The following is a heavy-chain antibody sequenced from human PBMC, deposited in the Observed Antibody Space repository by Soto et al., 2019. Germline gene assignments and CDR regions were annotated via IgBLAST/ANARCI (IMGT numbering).Heavy chain of an antibody. CDR2: IYYSGST. CDR3: ARVSLVRGVTEGINWFDP. Sequence: SETLSLTXTVSGGSISSGGYYWSWIRQHPGKGLEWIGYIYYSGSTYYNPSLKSRVTISVDTSKNQFSLKLSSVTAADTAVYYCARVSLVRGVTEGINWFDPWGQGTLVTVSS. CDR1: GGSISSGGYY. D-gene: IGHD3-10*01. J-gene: IGHJ5*02. V-gene: IGHV4-31*02.